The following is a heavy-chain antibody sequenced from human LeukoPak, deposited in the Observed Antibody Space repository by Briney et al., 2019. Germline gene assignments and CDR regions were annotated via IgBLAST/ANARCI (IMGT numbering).Heavy chain of an antibody. V-gene: IGHV4-59*08. Sequence: PSETLSLTCTVSGGSISSYYWSWIRQPPGKGLEWIGYIYYSGSTNYNPSLKSRVTISVDTSKNQFSLKLSSVTAADTAVYYCARFAWSRTYYDFWSGDNDAFDIWGQGTMVTVSS. CDR3: ARFAWSRTYYDFWSGDNDAFDI. CDR1: GGSISSYY. CDR2: IYYSGST. J-gene: IGHJ3*02. D-gene: IGHD3-3*01.